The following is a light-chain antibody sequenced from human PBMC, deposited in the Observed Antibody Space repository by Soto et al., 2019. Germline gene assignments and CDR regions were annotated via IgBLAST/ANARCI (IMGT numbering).Light chain of an antibody. J-gene: IGLJ2*01. CDR2: EVT. CDR3: CSYAGYKVPVV. CDR1: SSAIGSYDL. Sequence: QSVLTQPASVSGSPGQSITISCTGTSSAIGSYDLVSWYQQHTGKAPKLMTYEVTKRPSGVSNRFSGSKSGNTASLTISGLQSEDEADYYCCSYAGYKVPVVFGGGTKLTVL. V-gene: IGLV2-23*02.